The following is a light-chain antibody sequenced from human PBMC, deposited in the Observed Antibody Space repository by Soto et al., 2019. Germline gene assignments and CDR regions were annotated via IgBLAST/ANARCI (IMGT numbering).Light chain of an antibody. J-gene: IGKJ2*01. V-gene: IGKV1-39*01. CDR1: QTISRN. CDR2: VVS. Sequence: DIQLTQSPSSLSASVGDRVTITCRARQTISRNLNWYQQKPGEAPKLLMYVVSSLQGGVPSRFSGSESGTDYTLTISSLQPDDFATYYCQQSYSIPYTFGQGTKLEIK. CDR3: QQSYSIPYT.